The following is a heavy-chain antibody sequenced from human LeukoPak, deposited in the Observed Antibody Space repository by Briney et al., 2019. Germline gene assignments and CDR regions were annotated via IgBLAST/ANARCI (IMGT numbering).Heavy chain of an antibody. Sequence: TLSLTCTVSGDSISSGSYYWSWIRQPAGKGLEWIGRIYTSESTNYNPSLKSRVTISADTSKNQFSLNLNSVTAADTAVYYCARAPSGVSFDYWGQGTLVTVSS. J-gene: IGHJ4*02. V-gene: IGHV4-61*02. CDR3: ARAPSGVSFDY. CDR1: GDSISSGSYY. CDR2: IYTSEST. D-gene: IGHD1-26*01.